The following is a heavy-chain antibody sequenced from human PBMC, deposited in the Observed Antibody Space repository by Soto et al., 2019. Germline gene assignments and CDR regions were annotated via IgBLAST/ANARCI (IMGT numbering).Heavy chain of an antibody. CDR1: GGSISSYY. CDR2: IYYSGST. D-gene: IGHD4-17*01. Sequence: SETLSLTCTVSGGSISSYYWSWIRQPPGKGLEWIGYIYYSGSTNYNPSLKSRVTISVDTSKNQFSLKLSSVTAADTAVYYCAREGDYGDAFDYWGQGTLVTVSS. V-gene: IGHV4-59*01. J-gene: IGHJ4*02. CDR3: AREGDYGDAFDY.